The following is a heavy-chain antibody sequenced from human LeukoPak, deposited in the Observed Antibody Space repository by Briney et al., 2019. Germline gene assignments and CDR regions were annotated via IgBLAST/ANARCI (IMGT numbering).Heavy chain of an antibody. D-gene: IGHD3-22*01. J-gene: IGHJ4*02. CDR3: ARDRPTHPTHYYDSSGPPRLDY. CDR2: ISAYNGNT. CDR1: GYTFTSYG. Sequence: GASVKVSCKASGYTFTSYGISWVRQAPGQGLEWMGWISAYNGNTNYAQKLQGRVTMTTDTSTSTAYMELRSLRSDDTAVYYCARDRPTHPTHYYDSSGPPRLDYWGQGTLVTVSS. V-gene: IGHV1-18*01.